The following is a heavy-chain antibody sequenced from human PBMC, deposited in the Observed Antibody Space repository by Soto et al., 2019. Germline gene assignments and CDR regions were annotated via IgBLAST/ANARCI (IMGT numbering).Heavy chain of an antibody. V-gene: IGHV3-7*03. Sequence: EVQLLGSGGGLVQPGGSLRLSCVVSGFTFSTYWMNWVRQAPGMGLEWVANINPDGSVGTYVDSVKGRFTTSRDNAKNSLYLQMNSLRADDTAVYFCAGWGGHDYNYWGQGILVSVSS. CDR1: GFTFSTYW. J-gene: IGHJ4*02. D-gene: IGHD3-16*01. CDR3: AGWGGHDYNY. CDR2: INPDGSVG.